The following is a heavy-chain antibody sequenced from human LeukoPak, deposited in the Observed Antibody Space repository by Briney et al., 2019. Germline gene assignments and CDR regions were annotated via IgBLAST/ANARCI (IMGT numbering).Heavy chain of an antibody. J-gene: IGHJ6*03. V-gene: IGHV6-1*01. D-gene: IGHD2-2*02. CDR3: ASTTVVPAAIHYYYYMDV. CDR1: GDSVSSNSAA. Sequence: SQTLSLTCAISGDSVSSNSAAWNWIRQSPSRGREWLGRTYYRSKWYNDYAVSVKSRITINPDTSKNQFSLQLNSVTPEDTAVYYCASTTVVPAAIHYYYYMDVWGKGTTVTVSS. CDR2: TYYRSKWYN.